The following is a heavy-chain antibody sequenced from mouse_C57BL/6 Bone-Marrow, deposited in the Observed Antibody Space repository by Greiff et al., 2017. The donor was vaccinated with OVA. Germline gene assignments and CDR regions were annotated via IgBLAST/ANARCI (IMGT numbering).Heavy chain of an antibody. Sequence: EVKLVESGGDLVKPGGSLKLSCAASGFTFSSYGMSWVRQTPDKRLEWVATISSGGSYTYYPDSVKGRFTISRDNAKTTLYLQMSSLKSEDTAMYYCARDGYYRFAYWGQGTLVTVSA. J-gene: IGHJ3*01. CDR1: GFTFSSYG. CDR3: ARDGYYRFAY. V-gene: IGHV5-6*01. D-gene: IGHD2-3*01. CDR2: ISSGGSYT.